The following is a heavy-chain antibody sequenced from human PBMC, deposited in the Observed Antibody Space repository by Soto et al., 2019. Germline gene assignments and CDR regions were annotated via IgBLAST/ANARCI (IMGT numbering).Heavy chain of an antibody. J-gene: IGHJ4*02. CDR3: ARGRQSNDILTGYYPPRRKYYFDY. Sequence: SETLSLTCAVYGGSFSGYYWSWIRQPPGKGLEWIGEINHSGSTNYNPSLKSRVTISVDTSKNQFSLKLSSVTAADTAVYYCARGRQSNDILTGYYPPRRKYYFDYWGQGTLVTVSS. CDR1: GGSFSGYY. V-gene: IGHV4-34*01. D-gene: IGHD3-9*01. CDR2: INHSGST.